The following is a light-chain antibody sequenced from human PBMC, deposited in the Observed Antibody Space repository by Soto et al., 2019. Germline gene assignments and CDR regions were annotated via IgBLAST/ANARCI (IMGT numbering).Light chain of an antibody. CDR3: HHYGTSPWT. CDR2: DAS. Sequence: IVLTQSPATLSLSPGERATLSCRAGQSISTYLAWYQQKSGQAPRLLIYDASSRATGIPDRFSGSGSGTEFTLTISRLEPEDFAVYYCHHYGTSPWTFGQGTKVESK. V-gene: IGKV3-11*01. J-gene: IGKJ1*01. CDR1: QSISTY.